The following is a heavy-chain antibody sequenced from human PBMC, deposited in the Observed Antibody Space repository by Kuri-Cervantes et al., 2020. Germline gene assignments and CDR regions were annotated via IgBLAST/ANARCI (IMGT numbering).Heavy chain of an antibody. CDR2: IYYSGST. J-gene: IGHJ6*02. CDR1: GGSISSYY. D-gene: IGHD5-12*01. V-gene: IGHV4-59*01. Sequence: GSLRLSCTVSGGSISSYYWSWIRQPPGKGLEWIGYIYYSGSTNYNPSLKSRVTISVDTSKNQFSLKLSSVTAADTAVYYCARANSGYDFYYYYGMDVWGQGTTVTVSS. CDR3: ARANSGYDFYYYYGMDV.